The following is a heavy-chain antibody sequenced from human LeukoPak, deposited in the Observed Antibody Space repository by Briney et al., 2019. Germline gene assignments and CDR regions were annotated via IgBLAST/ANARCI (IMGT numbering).Heavy chain of an antibody. V-gene: IGHV3-48*03. J-gene: IGHJ4*02. CDR2: ISTRGGTI. CDR1: GFIFSSFE. CDR3: AGTDYDILTGYGIDH. Sequence: GGSLRLSCVVSGFIFSSFEMNWVRQVPGKGLEWISYISTRGGTIYYADSVKGRFTISRDNAKNSLYLQMNSLRAEDTAVYYCAGTDYDILTGYGIDHWGQGTLVTVSS. D-gene: IGHD3-9*01.